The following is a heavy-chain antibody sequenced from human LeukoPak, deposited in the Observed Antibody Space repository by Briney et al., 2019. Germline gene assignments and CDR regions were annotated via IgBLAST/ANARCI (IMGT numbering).Heavy chain of an antibody. CDR1: GGTFSIYD. V-gene: IGHV1-69*04. CDR2: IIPVLDIT. J-gene: IGHJ5*02. D-gene: IGHD6-19*01. Sequence: SVKVSCKASGGTFSIYDFSWVRQAPGQGLEWMGRIIPVLDITNYEQKFQGRVTITADKSTRTVYMELSSLRSEDTAVYYCARDRTTSGWHGRANWFDPWGQGTLVTVSS. CDR3: ARDRTTSGWHGRANWFDP.